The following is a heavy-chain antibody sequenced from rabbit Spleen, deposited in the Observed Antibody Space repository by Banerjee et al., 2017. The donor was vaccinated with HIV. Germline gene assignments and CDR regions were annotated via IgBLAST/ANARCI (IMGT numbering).Heavy chain of an antibody. CDR3: ARDGAGGSYFAL. J-gene: IGHJ4*01. D-gene: IGHD8-1*01. CDR1: GFTLSSYY. V-gene: IGHV1S7*01. Sequence: QLEESAGGLVQPGGSLKLSCKASGFTLSSYYMTWVRQAPGKGLEWIGYIDPVFGITYYANWVNGRFSISRENAQNTVFLQMTSLTAADTATYFCARDGAGGSYFALWGPGTLVTVS. CDR2: IDPVFGIT.